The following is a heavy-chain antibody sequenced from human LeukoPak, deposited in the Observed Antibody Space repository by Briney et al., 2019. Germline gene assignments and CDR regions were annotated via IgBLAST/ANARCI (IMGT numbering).Heavy chain of an antibody. CDR1: GFTFSSYG. CDR2: IWYDGSNK. V-gene: IGHV3-33*01. J-gene: IGHJ4*02. D-gene: IGHD5-18*01. Sequence: GGSLRLSCAASGFTFSSYGMHWVRQAPGKGLEWVAVIWYDGSNKYYADSVKGRFTISRDNSKNTLYLQMNSLRAEDTAVYYCVRQPRGYSYGLDYWGQGTLVTVSS. CDR3: VRQPRGYSYGLDY.